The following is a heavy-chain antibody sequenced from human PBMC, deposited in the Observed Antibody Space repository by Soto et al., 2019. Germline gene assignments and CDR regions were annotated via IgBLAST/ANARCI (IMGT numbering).Heavy chain of an antibody. D-gene: IGHD3-3*01. CDR2: ISSSSSYI. Sequence: GGSLRLSCAASGFTFSSYSMNWVRQAPGKGLEWVSSISSSSSYIYYADSVKGRFTISRDNAKNSLYLQMNSLRAEDTAVYYCAPIFGVVTRYGMDVWGQGTTVTVS. CDR3: APIFGVVTRYGMDV. J-gene: IGHJ6*02. V-gene: IGHV3-21*01. CDR1: GFTFSSYS.